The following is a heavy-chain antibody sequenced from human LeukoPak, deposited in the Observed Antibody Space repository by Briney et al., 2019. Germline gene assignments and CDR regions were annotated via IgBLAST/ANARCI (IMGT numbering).Heavy chain of an antibody. V-gene: IGHV3-9*01. D-gene: IGHD6-19*01. CDR1: GFTFDDYA. CDR3: AKDISLAVAGIGD. Sequence: PGRSLRLSCAASGFTFDDYAMHWVRQAPGKGLEWVSGISWNSGSIGYADSVKGRFTISRDNAKNPLYLQMNSLRAEDTALYYCAKDISLAVAGIGDWGQGTLVTVSS. CDR2: ISWNSGSI. J-gene: IGHJ4*02.